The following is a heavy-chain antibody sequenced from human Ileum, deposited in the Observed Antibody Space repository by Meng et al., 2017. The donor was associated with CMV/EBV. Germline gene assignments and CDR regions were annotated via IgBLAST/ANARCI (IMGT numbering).Heavy chain of an antibody. Sequence: GESLKIFCAASGLTFSNHGMHWVRQAPGKGLGWEAFLRSDGSDKYHADSVKGRFTISRHNSKNMMYLPINSLRAEDAAVYYCAKCKGVRYLKSFSVRGQKTMVTVSS. CDR3: AKCKGVRYLKSFSV. CDR1: GLTFSNHG. J-gene: IGHJ4*02. V-gene: IGHV3-30*02. CDR2: LRSDGSDK. D-gene: IGHD3-3*01.